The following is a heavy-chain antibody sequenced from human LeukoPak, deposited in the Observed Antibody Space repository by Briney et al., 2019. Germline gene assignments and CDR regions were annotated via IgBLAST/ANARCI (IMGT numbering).Heavy chain of an antibody. CDR2: ISSSGSTI. Sequence: GGSLRLSCAASGFTFSDYYMSWIRQAPGKGLEWVSYISSSGSTIYYADSVKGRFTISRDNAKNSLYLQMNSLRAEDTAVYYCARTDTAMVDLYYFGYWGQGTLVTVSS. CDR3: ARTDTAMVDLYYFGY. J-gene: IGHJ4*02. D-gene: IGHD5-18*01. CDR1: GFTFSDYY. V-gene: IGHV3-11*04.